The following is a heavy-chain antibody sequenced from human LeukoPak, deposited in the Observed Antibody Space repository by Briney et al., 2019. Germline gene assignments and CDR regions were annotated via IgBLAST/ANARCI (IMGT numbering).Heavy chain of an antibody. Sequence: GGPLRLSCAASGFTFSSYEMNWVRQAPGKGLEWISYIGGSGSTIYYADPVKGRFTISRDNAKNTVDLQMKSLRAEDTAVYYCARGYNTRWYSARMDVWGKGTTVTVSS. CDR1: GFTFSSYE. D-gene: IGHD6-13*01. CDR3: ARGYNTRWYSARMDV. CDR2: IGGSGSTI. J-gene: IGHJ6*03. V-gene: IGHV3-48*03.